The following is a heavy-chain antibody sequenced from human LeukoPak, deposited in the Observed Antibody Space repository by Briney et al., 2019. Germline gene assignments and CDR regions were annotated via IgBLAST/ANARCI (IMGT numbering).Heavy chain of an antibody. CDR3: ARQDYYDSSHC. D-gene: IGHD3-22*01. CDR2: INWNGGST. Sequence: GGSLRLSCAASGFTFSSFGMNWVRQAPGKGLEWVSGINWNGGSTGYADSVKGRFTISRDNAKNSLYLQMNGLRAEDTALYYCARQDYYDSSHCWGQGTLVTVSS. CDR1: GFTFSSFG. J-gene: IGHJ4*02. V-gene: IGHV3-20*04.